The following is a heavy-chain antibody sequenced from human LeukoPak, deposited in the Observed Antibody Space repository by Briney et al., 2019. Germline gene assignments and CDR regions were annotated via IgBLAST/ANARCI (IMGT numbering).Heavy chain of an antibody. CDR2: IKSKTDGGTT. CDR1: GFTFSNAW. D-gene: IGHD5-12*01. CDR3: TTGRAKYSGYDQGNAFDI. Sequence: PGGSLRLSCAASGFTFSNAWMSWVRQAPGKGLEWVGRIKSKTDGGTTDYAAPVKGRFTISRDDSKNTLYLQMNSLKTEDTAVYYCTTGRAKYSGYDQGNAFDIWGQGTMVTVSS. J-gene: IGHJ3*02. V-gene: IGHV3-15*01.